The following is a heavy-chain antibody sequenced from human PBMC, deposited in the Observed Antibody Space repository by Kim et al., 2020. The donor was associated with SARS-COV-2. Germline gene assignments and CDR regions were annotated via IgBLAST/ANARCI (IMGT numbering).Heavy chain of an antibody. J-gene: IGHJ4*01. Sequence: SETLSLTCTVSGGSISSSNYYWGWIRQPPGKGLEWIGNIFYSGSTYYNPSLKSRVTISVDTSKNQLSLRLSSVTAADTAVYYCAGQDDRGWGAVISTFD. D-gene: IGHD3-10*01. CDR3: AGQDDRGWGAVISTFD. V-gene: IGHV4-39*01. CDR2: IFYSGST. CDR1: GGSISSSNYY.